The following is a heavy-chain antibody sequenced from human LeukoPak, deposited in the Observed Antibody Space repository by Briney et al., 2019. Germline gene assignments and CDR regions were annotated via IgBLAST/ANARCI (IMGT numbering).Heavy chain of an antibody. CDR2: INPNSGGT. V-gene: IGHV1-2*02. J-gene: IGHJ6*03. CDR1: GYTFTGYY. Sequence: ASVKVSCKASGYTFTGYYMHWVRQAPGQGLEWMGWINPNSGGTNYAQKFQGRVTMTTDTSTSTAYMELSSLRSEDTAVYYCARFPLLWYYYYMDVWGKGTTVTVSS. CDR3: ARFPLLWYYYYMDV.